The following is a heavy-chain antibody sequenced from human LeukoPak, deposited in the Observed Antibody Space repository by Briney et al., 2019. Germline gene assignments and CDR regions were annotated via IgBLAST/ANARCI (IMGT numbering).Heavy chain of an antibody. CDR1: GGSISSYY. CDR2: TYYSGST. V-gene: IGHV4-59*01. J-gene: IGHJ4*02. Sequence: SQTLSLTCTVSGGSISSYYWSWIRQPPGKGLEWIGYTYYSGSTNYNPSLKSRVTISVDTSKNQFSLKLSSVTAADTAVYYCAGGDTMVRAFDYWGQGTLVTVSS. D-gene: IGHD3-10*01. CDR3: AGGDTMVRAFDY.